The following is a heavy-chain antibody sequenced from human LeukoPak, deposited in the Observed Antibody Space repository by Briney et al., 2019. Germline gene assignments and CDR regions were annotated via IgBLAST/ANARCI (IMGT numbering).Heavy chain of an antibody. V-gene: IGHV3-66*01. D-gene: IGHD4-23*01. Sequence: GGSLRLSCVASGFTVSNNHVSWVRQAPGKGLEWVSLIDNVGGTYYADSVKGRFTISRDHSENTLYLQMNSLRAEDTALNYCMGYGGNSFWGQGTLVTVPS. CDR1: GFTVSNNH. CDR3: MGYGGNSF. CDR2: IDNVGGT. J-gene: IGHJ4*02.